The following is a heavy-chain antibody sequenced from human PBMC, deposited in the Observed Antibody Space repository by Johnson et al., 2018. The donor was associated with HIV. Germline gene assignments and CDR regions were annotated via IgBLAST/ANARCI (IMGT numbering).Heavy chain of an antibody. CDR3: ARDRSLWFRELWPRDAFDM. CDR2: ISYDGSNK. CDR1: GFTFSSYW. D-gene: IGHD3-10*01. V-gene: IGHV3-30-3*01. Sequence: QMLLVESGGGLVQPGGSLRLSCAASGFTFSSYWMHWVRQAPGKGLVWVAVISYDGSNKYYADSVKGRFTNSRDNSKNTRSRQMNSLRVADTAVYYCARDRSLWFRELWPRDAFDMWGQGTMVTVSS. J-gene: IGHJ3*02.